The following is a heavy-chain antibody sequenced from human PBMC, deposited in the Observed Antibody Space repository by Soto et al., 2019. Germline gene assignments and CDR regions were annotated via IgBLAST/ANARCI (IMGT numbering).Heavy chain of an antibody. CDR3: VKDDGGYPSTAPH. D-gene: IGHD3-22*01. Sequence: PGGSLRLSCAASGITISNYPMSWVRQAPGKGLDWVSGISGSGDRTYYADSAKGRFTISKDISRNSLSLQLDSLGVEDTAVYFCVKDDGGYPSTAPHWGQGTLVTGLL. CDR1: GITISNYP. V-gene: IGHV3-23*01. J-gene: IGHJ4*02. CDR2: ISGSGDRT.